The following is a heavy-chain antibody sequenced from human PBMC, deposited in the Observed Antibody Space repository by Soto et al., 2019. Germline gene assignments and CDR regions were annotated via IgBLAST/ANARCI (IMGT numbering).Heavy chain of an antibody. CDR2: ISYDGSLQ. CDR1: GFAFSSYG. D-gene: IGHD5-18*01. J-gene: IGHJ4*02. V-gene: IGHV3-30*03. CDR3: VSGRGYGHAAVPYS. Sequence: QAQLVESGGGVVQPGRSLRLSCAASGFAFSSYGMHWVRQAPGTGLEWVAVISYDGSLQHYADSVKGRFTISRDNSKNIVVLQMSSRRAEDTAVYYCVSGRGYGHAAVPYSWGQGTLVSVSS.